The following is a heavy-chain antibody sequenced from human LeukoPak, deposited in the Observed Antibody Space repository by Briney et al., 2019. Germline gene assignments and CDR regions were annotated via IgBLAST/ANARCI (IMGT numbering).Heavy chain of an antibody. D-gene: IGHD2-2*01. CDR2: IYTSGST. V-gene: IGHV4-61*02. CDR3: ARYVGCSSTSCVLGYYYYYGMDV. J-gene: IGHJ6*02. Sequence: SETLSLTCTVSGGSISSGSYYWSWIRQPAGKGLEWIGRIYTSGSTNYNPSLTSRVTISVATSKNQFSLKLSSVTAADTAVYYCARYVGCSSTSCVLGYYYYYGMDVWGQGTTVTVS. CDR1: GGSISSGSYY.